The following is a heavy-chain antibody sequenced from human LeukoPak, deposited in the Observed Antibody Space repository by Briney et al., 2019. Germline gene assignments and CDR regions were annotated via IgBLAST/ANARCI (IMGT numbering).Heavy chain of an antibody. Sequence: PSETLSLTCAVYGGSFSGYYWSWIRQPPGKGLEWIGEINHSGSTYYNPSLKSRVTISVDTSKNQFSLKLSSVTAADTAVYYCARFLYGDYGYYYYYGMDVWGQGTTVTVSS. CDR1: GGSFSGYY. CDR3: ARFLYGDYGYYYYYGMDV. CDR2: INHSGST. V-gene: IGHV4-34*09. D-gene: IGHD4-17*01. J-gene: IGHJ6*02.